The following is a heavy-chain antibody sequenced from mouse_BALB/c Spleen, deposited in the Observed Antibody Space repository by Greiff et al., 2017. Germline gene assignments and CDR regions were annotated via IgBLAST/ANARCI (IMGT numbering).Heavy chain of an antibody. D-gene: IGHD2-3*01. V-gene: IGHV1-39*01. CDR2: IDPYYGGT. Sequence: VQLKESGPELEKPGASVKISCKASGYSFTGYNMNWVKQSNGKSLEWIGNIDPYYGGTSYNQKFKGKATLTVDKSSSTAYMQLKSLTSEDSAVYYCATDGYYYYAMDYWGQGTSVTVSS. CDR1: GYSFTGYN. J-gene: IGHJ4*01. CDR3: ATDGYYYYAMDY.